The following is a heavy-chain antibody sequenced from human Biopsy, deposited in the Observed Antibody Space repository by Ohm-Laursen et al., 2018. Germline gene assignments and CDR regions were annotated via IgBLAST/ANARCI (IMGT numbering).Heavy chain of an antibody. V-gene: IGHV1-69*05. CDR3: ARSFGVVINFEHNWFDP. D-gene: IGHD3-3*01. Sequence: SVKVSCKASGGTFTNYAISWVRQAPGQGLEWVGGIIPLFNTANYAQKFQGRVTITTDKSTSTADMELSSLRSDDTAVYYCARSFGVVINFEHNWFDPWGQGTLVTVSS. J-gene: IGHJ5*02. CDR2: IIPLFNTA. CDR1: GGTFTNYA.